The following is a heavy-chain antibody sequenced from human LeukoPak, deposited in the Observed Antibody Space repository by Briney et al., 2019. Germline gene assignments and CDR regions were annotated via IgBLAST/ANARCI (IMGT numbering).Heavy chain of an antibody. D-gene: IGHD6-13*01. Sequence: SETLSLTCTVSGGSISSYYWSWIRQPPGKGLEWIGYINYSGSTKYNPSLKSRVTISVDTSKNQFSLKVSSVTAADTAVYYCGRGGIAAAASGIDYWGQGTLVTVSS. CDR2: INYSGST. CDR3: GRGGIAAAASGIDY. J-gene: IGHJ4*02. V-gene: IGHV4-59*12. CDR1: GGSISSYY.